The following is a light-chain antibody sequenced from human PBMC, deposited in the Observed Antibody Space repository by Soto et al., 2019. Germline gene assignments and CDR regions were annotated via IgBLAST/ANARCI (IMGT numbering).Light chain of an antibody. CDR3: QQFYYSPHT. V-gene: IGKV1-39*01. CDR2: GAS. Sequence: EIQMTQSPSSLSASVGETVTLTCRASHTIATYLNWYRQKSGKVPAVLIYGASSLQRGGPARFISSGYGTEFTLNISRLQPEDFATYFCQQFYYSPHTLGQGTKLEV. J-gene: IGKJ2*01. CDR1: HTIATY.